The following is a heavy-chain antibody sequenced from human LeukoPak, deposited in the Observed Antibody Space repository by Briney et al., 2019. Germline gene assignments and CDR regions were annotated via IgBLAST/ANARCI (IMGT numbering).Heavy chain of an antibody. CDR3: ASGYCSGGSCYYLDY. CDR2: IIPILSIA. D-gene: IGHD2-15*01. J-gene: IGHJ4*02. V-gene: IGHV1-69*04. CDR1: GGTFSSYA. Sequence: GTSVKVSCKASGGTFSSYAISWVRQAPGQGLEWMGRIIPILSIANYAQKFQGRVTITADKSTSTAYMELSSLRSEDTAVYYCASGYCSGGSCYYLDYWGQGTLVTVSS.